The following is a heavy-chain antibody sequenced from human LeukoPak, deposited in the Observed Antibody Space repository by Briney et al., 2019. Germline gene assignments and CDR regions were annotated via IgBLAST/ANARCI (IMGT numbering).Heavy chain of an antibody. D-gene: IGHD2-2*01. CDR1: GGSISSSSYY. CDR2: INHSGST. Sequence: SETLSLTCTVSGGSISSSSYYWGWIRQPPGKGLEWIGEINHSGSTNYNPSLKSRVTISVDTSKNQFSLKLSSVTAADTAVYYCARGSVVVPAANLYHYGMDVWGQGTTVTVSS. V-gene: IGHV4-39*07. CDR3: ARGSVVVPAANLYHYGMDV. J-gene: IGHJ6*02.